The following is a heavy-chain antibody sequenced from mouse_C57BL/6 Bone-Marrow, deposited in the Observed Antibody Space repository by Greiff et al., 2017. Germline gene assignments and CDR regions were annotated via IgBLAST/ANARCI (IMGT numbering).Heavy chain of an antibody. CDR3: ARRLRFYAMDY. D-gene: IGHD1-1*01. CDR1: GFTFSDYG. Sequence: EVKLVESGGGLVQPGGSLKLSCAASGFTFSDYGMAWVRQAPRKGPEWVAFISNLAYSIYYADTVTGRFTISRANAKNTLYLEMSSLRSEDTAMYYCARRLRFYAMDYWGQGTSVTVSS. J-gene: IGHJ4*01. CDR2: ISNLAYSI. V-gene: IGHV5-15*01.